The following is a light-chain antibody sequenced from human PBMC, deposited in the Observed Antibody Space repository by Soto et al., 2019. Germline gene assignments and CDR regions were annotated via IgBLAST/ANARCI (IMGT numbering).Light chain of an antibody. V-gene: IGKV1-5*01. CDR2: DAS. Sequence: DIQMTQSPSTLSASVGDRVTSTCRASQSISSWLAWYQQKPGKAPKLLIYDASSLESGVPSRFSGSASGTEFTLTISSLQPDDFSTYYCQQYRTFGQGTKLEIK. CDR1: QSISSW. CDR3: QQYRT. J-gene: IGKJ2*01.